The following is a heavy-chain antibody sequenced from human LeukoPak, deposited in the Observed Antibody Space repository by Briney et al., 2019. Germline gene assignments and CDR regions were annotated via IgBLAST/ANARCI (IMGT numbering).Heavy chain of an antibody. CDR1: GDSISSYY. CDR3: ARLIQLWDYYFDY. D-gene: IGHD5-18*01. J-gene: IGHJ4*02. V-gene: IGHV4-59*08. CDR2: IYYSGST. Sequence: PSETLSLTCTVSGDSISSYYWSWIRQPPGKGLEWIGYIYYSGSTNYNPSLKSRVTISVDTSKNQFSLKLSSVTAADTAAYYCARLIQLWDYYFDYWGQGTLVTVSS.